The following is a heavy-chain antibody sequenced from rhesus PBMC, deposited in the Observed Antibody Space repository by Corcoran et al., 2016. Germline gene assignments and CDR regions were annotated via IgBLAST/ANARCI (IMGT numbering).Heavy chain of an antibody. CDR1: GGSIRGGYH. CDR3: ARAGYSSGWYYFDY. D-gene: IGHD6-31*01. CDR2: IYGSSGST. V-gene: IGHV4-76*01. Sequence: QVQLQESGPGVVKPSETLSLTCAVSGGSIRGGYHWSWIRQPPVQGLEWIGYIYGSSGSTNYNPSLKKRVTISKDASKNEFSLKLSSVTAADTAVYYCARAGYSSGWYYFDYWGQGVLVTVSS. J-gene: IGHJ4*01.